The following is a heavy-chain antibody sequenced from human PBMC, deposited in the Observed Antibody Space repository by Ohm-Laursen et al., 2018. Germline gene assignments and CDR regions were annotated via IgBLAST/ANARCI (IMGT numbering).Heavy chain of an antibody. CDR3: ARATPSSGWLFDC. D-gene: IGHD6-19*01. Sequence: SLRLSCTASGFTFSTYAMSWVRQAPGKGLEWVAVIWYDGSNKYYADSVKGRFTISRDKSNNTLYLQMNSLRADDTAVYYCARATPSSGWLFDCWGQGTLVTVSS. CDR1: GFTFSTYA. J-gene: IGHJ4*02. CDR2: IWYDGSNK. V-gene: IGHV3-33*08.